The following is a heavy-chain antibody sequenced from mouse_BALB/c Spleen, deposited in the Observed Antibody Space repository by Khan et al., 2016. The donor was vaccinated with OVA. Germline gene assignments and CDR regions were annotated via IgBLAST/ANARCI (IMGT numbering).Heavy chain of an antibody. CDR2: IRNKANGYTT. Sequence: EVELVESGGGLVQPGGSLRLSCATSGFTFTDYYMNWVRQPPGKALEWLAFIRNKANGYTTEYSASVKGRFTISRDNSQSILYLQMNTLRAEDSATYYCARGQYGNPLAMGYGGQGTSVTVSS. V-gene: IGHV7-3*02. J-gene: IGHJ4*01. D-gene: IGHD2-10*02. CDR1: GFTFTDYY. CDR3: ARGQYGNPLAMGY.